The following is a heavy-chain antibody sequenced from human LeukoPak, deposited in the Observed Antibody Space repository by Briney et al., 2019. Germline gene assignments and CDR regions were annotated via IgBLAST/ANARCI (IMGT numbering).Heavy chain of an antibody. J-gene: IGHJ5*02. D-gene: IGHD6-13*01. CDR3: ARARYIRAASGTLWFDP. CDR1: GGAFDNYA. CDR2: IVPTLGLS. V-gene: IGHV1-69*04. Sequence: SVKVSCKTSGGAFDNYAISWVRQAHGRGLEWMGRIVPTLGLSTYAQNFQGRVTITADKSTTTVNLELNGLRSDDTAIYYCARARYIRAASGTLWFDPWGQGTLVTVSS.